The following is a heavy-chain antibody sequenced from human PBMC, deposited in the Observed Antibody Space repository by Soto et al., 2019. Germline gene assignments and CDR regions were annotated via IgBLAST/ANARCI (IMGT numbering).Heavy chain of an antibody. CDR3: ARDVSAFDI. CDR2: ISYDGSNK. V-gene: IGHV3-30*03. CDR1: GFTFSNYG. J-gene: IGHJ3*02. Sequence: PGGSLILSCATSGFTFSNYGMNWIRQAPGKGLEWVAVISYDGSNKYYADSVKGRFTISRDNSKNTLYLQMNSLRAEDTAVYYCARDVSAFDIWGQGTMVTVSS.